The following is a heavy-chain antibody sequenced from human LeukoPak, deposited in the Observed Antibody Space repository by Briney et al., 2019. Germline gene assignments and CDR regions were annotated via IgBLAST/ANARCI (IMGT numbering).Heavy chain of an antibody. D-gene: IGHD2-21*01. V-gene: IGHV4-34*01. Sequence: SQTLSLTCAVYGGSFSGYYWSWLRQPPGKGLEWIGEINHSGSTNYNPSLKSRVTISVDTSKNQFSLKLSSVTAADTAVYYCARGRRPLWHFDYWGQGTLVTVSS. J-gene: IGHJ4*02. CDR3: ARGRRPLWHFDY. CDR2: INHSGST. CDR1: GGSFSGYY.